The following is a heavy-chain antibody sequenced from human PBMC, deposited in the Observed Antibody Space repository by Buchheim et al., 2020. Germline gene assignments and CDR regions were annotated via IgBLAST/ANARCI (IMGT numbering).Heavy chain of an antibody. CDR3: ARIGDNWNSWFDP. J-gene: IGHJ5*02. D-gene: IGHD3-10*01. CDR1: GFTFSTYS. Sequence: EVQLVESGGGLVKPGGSLRLSCAASGFTFSTYSMNWVRQAPGKGLEWVSSISSSNSYIYYADSVKGRFTISRDNAKNTLYLQMNSLRVEDTAVYYCARIGDNWNSWFDPWGQGTL. V-gene: IGHV3-21*01. CDR2: ISSSNSYI.